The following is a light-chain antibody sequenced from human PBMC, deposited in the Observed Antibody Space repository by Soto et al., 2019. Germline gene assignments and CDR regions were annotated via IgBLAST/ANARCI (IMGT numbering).Light chain of an antibody. CDR2: DAS. Sequence: EIVLTQSPATLSLSPGERATLSCRASQSVSSYLAWYQQKPGQAPRLLIYDASSRATGIPARFSGSGSGTDFTLTISSLEPEDFAVYYCQQYGSSPWWTFGQGTKVDIK. CDR3: QQYGSSPWWT. J-gene: IGKJ1*01. V-gene: IGKV3-11*01. CDR1: QSVSSY.